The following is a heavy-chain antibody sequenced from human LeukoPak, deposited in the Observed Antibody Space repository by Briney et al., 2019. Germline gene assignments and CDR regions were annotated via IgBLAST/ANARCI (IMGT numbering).Heavy chain of an antibody. D-gene: IGHD3-22*01. J-gene: IGHJ4*02. CDR2: ITSSSTI. V-gene: IGHV3-48*02. CDR1: GFTFSSYT. CDR3: AKPLHYYDSSGYSPEYYFDY. Sequence: PGGSLRLSCAASGFTFSSYTMNWVRQAPGKGLEWVSYITSSSTIYYADSVKGRFIISRDNAKNSLYLQMNSLRDEDTAVYYCAKPLHYYDSSGYSPEYYFDYWGQGTLVTVSS.